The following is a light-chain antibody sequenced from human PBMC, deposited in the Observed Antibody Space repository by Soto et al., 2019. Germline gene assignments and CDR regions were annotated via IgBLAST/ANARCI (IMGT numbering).Light chain of an antibody. V-gene: IGLV1-44*01. Sequence: QSVVTQPPSASGTPGQRVTISCSGRSSNIGSNAVNWYQQFPGMAPKVLIYNNNERTSGVPDRFSGSKSGTSASLAISGLQSEDEADYYCATWDDGLNGWVFGGGTKLTVL. CDR1: SSNIGSNA. J-gene: IGLJ3*02. CDR2: NNN. CDR3: ATWDDGLNGWV.